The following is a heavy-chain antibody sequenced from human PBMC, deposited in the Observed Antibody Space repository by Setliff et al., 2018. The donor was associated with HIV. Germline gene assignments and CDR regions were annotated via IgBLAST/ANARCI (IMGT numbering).Heavy chain of an antibody. CDR2: ITHDGSSK. Sequence: PGGSLRLSCAASGFTFSSYTMHWVRQAPGKGLEWVAVITHDGSSKYYADSVKGRFTISRDNSKNTLYLQMNSPRADDTAVYYCARSGDGDYYHYMDVWGKGTTVTVSS. CDR1: GFTFSSYT. D-gene: IGHD7-27*01. V-gene: IGHV3-30*01. CDR3: ARSGDGDYYHYMDV. J-gene: IGHJ6*03.